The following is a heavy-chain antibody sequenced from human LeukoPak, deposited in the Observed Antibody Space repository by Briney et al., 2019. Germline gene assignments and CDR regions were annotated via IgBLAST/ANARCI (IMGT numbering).Heavy chain of an antibody. D-gene: IGHD2-15*01. Sequence: PSETLSLTCAVYGGSFSGYYWSWIRQPPGKGLEWIGEINRSGSTNYNPSLKSRVTISVDTSKNQFSLKLSSVTAADTAVYYCARGRLGYCSGGSCYRLDYWGQGTLVTVSS. CDR3: ARGRLGYCSGGSCYRLDY. J-gene: IGHJ4*02. CDR2: INRSGST. CDR1: GGSFSGYY. V-gene: IGHV4-34*01.